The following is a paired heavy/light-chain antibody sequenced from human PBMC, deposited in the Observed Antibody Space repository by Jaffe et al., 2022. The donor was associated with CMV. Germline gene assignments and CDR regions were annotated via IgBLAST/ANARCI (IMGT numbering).Light chain of an antibody. CDR3: QQYYSIPYT. Sequence: DIQMTQSPSSLSASIGDRVTITCRASQGISNSLAWYQQKPGKAPKLLLYIASRLQSGVPSRFSGSGSGADYTLTISSLQPEDFATYYCQQYYSIPYTFGQGAKLEIK. J-gene: IGKJ2*01. V-gene: IGKV1-NL1*01. CDR2: IAS. CDR1: QGISNS.
Heavy chain of an antibody. CDR2: IDSSGTT. CDR3: ARMASSSWPLDS. Sequence: QVQLQESGPGLVKPSETLSLTCSVSGGSIRSDYWSWIRQSAGKGLEWIGRIDSSGTTNYNPSLKSRVTMSIDTSKKQLSLDLNSMTAADTAVYYCARMASSSWPLDSWGQGTLVTVSS. J-gene: IGHJ4*02. CDR1: GGSIRSDY. V-gene: IGHV4-4*07. D-gene: IGHD6-13*01.